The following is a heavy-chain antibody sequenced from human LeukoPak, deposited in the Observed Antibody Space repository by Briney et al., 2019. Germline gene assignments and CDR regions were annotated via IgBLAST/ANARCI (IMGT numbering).Heavy chain of an antibody. V-gene: IGHV1-69*13. J-gene: IGHJ4*02. CDR3: ARDRDFGGLDY. CDR2: IIPIFGTA. D-gene: IGHD4-23*01. Sequence: SVKVSCKASGGTFSSYAISWVRQAPGQGLEWMGGIIPIFGTANYAQKFRGRVTITADESTSTAYMELSSLRSEDTAVYYCARDRDFGGLDYWGQGTLITVSS. CDR1: GGTFSSYA.